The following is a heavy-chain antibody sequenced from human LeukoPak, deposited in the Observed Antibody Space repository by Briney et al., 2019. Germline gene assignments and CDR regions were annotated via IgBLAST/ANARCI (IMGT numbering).Heavy chain of an antibody. V-gene: IGHV3-21*04. Sequence: GGSLRLSCAASGFTFSSYSMNWVRQAPGKGLEWVSSISSSSSYIYYADSVKGRFTISRDNAKNSLYLQMNSLRAEDTALYYCARRNYGSGFRPRSDAFDIWGQGTMVTVSS. J-gene: IGHJ3*02. CDR1: GFTFSSYS. CDR3: ARRNYGSGFRPRSDAFDI. D-gene: IGHD3-10*01. CDR2: ISSSSSYI.